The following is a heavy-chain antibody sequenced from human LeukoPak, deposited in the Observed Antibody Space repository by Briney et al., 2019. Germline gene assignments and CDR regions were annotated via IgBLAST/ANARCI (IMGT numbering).Heavy chain of an antibody. J-gene: IGHJ3*02. V-gene: IGHV3-21*01. CDR3: ARDFDDAFDI. Sequence: GGSLRLSWAASGFTFSSYSMNWVRQAPGKGLEWVTSISSSSSYIYYADSVKGRLTISRDNAKNSLYLQMNSLRAEDTAVYYCARDFDDAFDIWGQGTMVTVSS. D-gene: IGHD3-9*01. CDR1: GFTFSSYS. CDR2: ISSSSSYI.